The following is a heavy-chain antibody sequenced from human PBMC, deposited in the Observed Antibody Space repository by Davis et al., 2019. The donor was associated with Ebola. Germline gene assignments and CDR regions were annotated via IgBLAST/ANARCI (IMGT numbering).Heavy chain of an antibody. V-gene: IGHV1-18*04. D-gene: IGHD4-23*01. CDR3: ARSYGGNFDDY. CDR1: GYTFTGYY. Sequence: ASVKVSCKASGYTFTGYYMHWVRQAPGQGLEWMGWISAYNGNTNYAQKLQGRVTMTTDTSTSTAYMELRSLRSEDTAVYYCARSYGGNFDDYWGQGTLVTVSS. J-gene: IGHJ4*02. CDR2: ISAYNGNT.